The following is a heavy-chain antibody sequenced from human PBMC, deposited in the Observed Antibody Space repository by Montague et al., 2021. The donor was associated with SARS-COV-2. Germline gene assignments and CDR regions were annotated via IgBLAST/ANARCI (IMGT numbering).Heavy chain of an antibody. Sequence: SETLSLTCTVSGGSVNSGSYHWNWIRQPPGKGLEWIGYINYSGNTSYNPSLKSPVTISRDTPKNQFSLNLTSVTASDTAMYFCARELEIHYFLSGYYIGGWGQGTLVTVSS. CDR1: GGSVNSGSYH. J-gene: IGHJ4*02. D-gene: IGHD3-3*01. CDR3: ARELEIHYFLSGYYIGG. V-gene: IGHV4-61*01. CDR2: INYSGNT.